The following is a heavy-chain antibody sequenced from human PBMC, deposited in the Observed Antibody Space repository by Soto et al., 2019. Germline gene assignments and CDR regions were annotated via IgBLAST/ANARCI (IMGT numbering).Heavy chain of an antibody. CDR3: ARLRYAYCGGDCYLFDY. CDR2: YGNT. D-gene: IGHD2-21*02. J-gene: IGHJ4*02. V-gene: IGHV1-18*01. Sequence: YGNTNYAQKLQGRVTMTTDTSTSTAYMELRSLRSDDTAVYYCARLRYAYCGGDCYLFDYWGQGTLVTVSS.